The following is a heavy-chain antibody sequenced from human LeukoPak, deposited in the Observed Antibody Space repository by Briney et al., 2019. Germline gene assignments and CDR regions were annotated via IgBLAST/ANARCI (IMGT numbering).Heavy chain of an antibody. D-gene: IGHD3-10*01. V-gene: IGHV1-3*01. Sequence: ASVKVSCKASGYTFTSYAMHWVRQAPGHRLEWMGWINAGNGNTKYSQKFQGRVTITRDTSASTAYMELSSLRSEDTAVYYCARGVRITMVRGVIIRGPFDYWGQGTLVTVSS. CDR1: GYTFTSYA. CDR2: INAGNGNT. J-gene: IGHJ4*02. CDR3: ARGVRITMVRGVIIRGPFDY.